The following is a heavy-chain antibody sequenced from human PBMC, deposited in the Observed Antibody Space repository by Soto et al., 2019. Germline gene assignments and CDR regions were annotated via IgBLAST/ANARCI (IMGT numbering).Heavy chain of an antibody. V-gene: IGHV4-59*01. CDR3: ARGINLIAVAGGYYYGMDV. Sequence: SETLSLTCTVSGGSISSYYWSWIRQPPGKGLEWIGYIYYSGSTNYNPSLKSRVTISVDTSKNQFSLKLSSVTAADTAVYYCARGINLIAVAGGYYYGMDVWGQGTTVTVSS. CDR1: GGSISSYY. CDR2: IYYSGST. D-gene: IGHD6-19*01. J-gene: IGHJ6*02.